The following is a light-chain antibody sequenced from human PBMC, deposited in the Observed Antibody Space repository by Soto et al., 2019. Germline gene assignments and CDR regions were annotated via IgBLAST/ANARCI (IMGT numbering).Light chain of an antibody. J-gene: IGKJ5*01. CDR3: QQRSNWPIT. CDR1: QSVSSY. V-gene: IGKV3-11*01. CDR2: DAS. Sequence: EIVLTQSPATLSLSPGERATLSCRASQSVSSYLAWYQQKPGQAPRLLIYDASNMATGIPARFSGSGSGTDFTLTISSLEPEDFAVYYCQQRSNWPITFGQATRLEIK.